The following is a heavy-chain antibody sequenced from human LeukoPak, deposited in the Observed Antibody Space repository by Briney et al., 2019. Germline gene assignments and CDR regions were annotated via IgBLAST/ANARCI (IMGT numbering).Heavy chain of an antibody. CDR3: AAVTYYYDSSGYYYVK. D-gene: IGHD3-22*01. Sequence: ASVKVSCKASGYTFTGYYMHWVRQAPGQGLEWMGRINPNSGGTNYAQKFQGRVTMTRDTSISTAYMELSRLRSDDTAVYYCAAVTYYYDSSGYYYVKWGQGTLVTVSS. J-gene: IGHJ4*02. CDR2: INPNSGGT. V-gene: IGHV1-2*06. CDR1: GYTFTGYY.